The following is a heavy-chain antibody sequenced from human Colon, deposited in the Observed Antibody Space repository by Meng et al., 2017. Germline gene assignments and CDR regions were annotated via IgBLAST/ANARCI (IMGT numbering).Heavy chain of an antibody. CDR3: ATEGLYSDTSGYSIKS. Sequence: VQVRESGPGLVKPSPTLPLTCSVSGDSISSGNDFWSWIRQPAGKGLEWIGRIYMSGNTYYNPSLKSRVTISVDTSKNQFSLELTSVTAADTAVYFCATEGLYSDTSGYSIKSWGQGTLVTVSS. CDR2: IYMSGNT. V-gene: IGHV4-61*02. D-gene: IGHD3-22*01. CDR1: GDSISSGNDF. J-gene: IGHJ4*02.